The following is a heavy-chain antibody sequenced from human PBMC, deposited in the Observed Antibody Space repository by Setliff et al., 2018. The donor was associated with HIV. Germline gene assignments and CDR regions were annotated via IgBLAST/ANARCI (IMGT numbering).Heavy chain of an antibody. Sequence: LSLTCAVYGGSFINYNWTWICQPPGKGLEWIGEVHDSGSTNYNPSLKSRVTISVDTSKNQFSLKLTSVTAADTAFYYCARGRRGYNFRLDYWGPGTLVTVSS. D-gene: IGHD3-22*01. CDR2: VHDSGST. CDR3: ARGRRGYNFRLDY. CDR1: GGSFINYN. V-gene: IGHV4-34*01. J-gene: IGHJ4*02.